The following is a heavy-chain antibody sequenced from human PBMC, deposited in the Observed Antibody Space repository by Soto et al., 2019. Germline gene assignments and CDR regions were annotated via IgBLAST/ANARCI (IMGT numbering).Heavy chain of an antibody. V-gene: IGHV4-59*12. J-gene: IGHJ4*02. D-gene: IGHD6-19*01. CDR1: GGSISSYY. CDR3: ARSSGWYGEFDY. Sequence: SETLSLTCTVSGGSISSYYWSWIRQPPGKGLEWIGYIYHSGSTYYNPSLKSRVTISVDRSKNQFSLKLSSVTAADTAVYYCARSSGWYGEFDYWGQGTLVTVSS. CDR2: IYHSGST.